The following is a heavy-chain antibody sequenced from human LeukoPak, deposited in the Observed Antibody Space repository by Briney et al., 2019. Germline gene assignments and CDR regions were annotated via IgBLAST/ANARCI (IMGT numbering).Heavy chain of an antibody. Sequence: PSETLSLTCAVYGGSFSGYYWSWIRQPPGKGLEWIGEINHSGSTNYNPSLKSRVTISVDTSKNQFSLKLSSVTAADTAVYYCARSKPTTVVTPIYFQHWGQGTLVTVSS. CDR2: INHSGST. J-gene: IGHJ1*01. V-gene: IGHV4-34*01. D-gene: IGHD4-23*01. CDR3: ARSKPTTVVTPIYFQH. CDR1: GGSFSGYY.